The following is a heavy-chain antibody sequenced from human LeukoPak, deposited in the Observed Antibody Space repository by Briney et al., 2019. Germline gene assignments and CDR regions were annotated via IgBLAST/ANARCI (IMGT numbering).Heavy chain of an antibody. J-gene: IGHJ4*02. D-gene: IGHD5-12*01. CDR3: ARVYSGSTWYYFDY. Sequence: SETLSLTCAASHYSISSPYFWGWIRQPPGKGLEWIGSIYHTGRTNYNPSINSRVTMSLDTSKNQFSLNLNSVTAADTAGYHCARVYSGSTWYYFDYWGQGILVTVSS. V-gene: IGHV4-38-2*01. CDR1: HYSISSPYF. CDR2: IYHTGRT.